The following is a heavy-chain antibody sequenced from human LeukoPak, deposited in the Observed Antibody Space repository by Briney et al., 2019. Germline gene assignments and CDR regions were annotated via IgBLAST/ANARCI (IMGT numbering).Heavy chain of an antibody. CDR1: GFTFSSYG. J-gene: IGHJ4*02. CDR3: ARDRSGDRGDY. D-gene: IGHD7-27*01. Sequence: PGGSLRLSCAAPGFTFSSYGMHWVRQAPGKGLEWVAFIRYDGSNKYSADSVKGRFTISRDNSKNTLYLQMNSLRAEDTAVYYCARDRSGDRGDYWGQGTLVTVSS. V-gene: IGHV3-30*02. CDR2: IRYDGSNK.